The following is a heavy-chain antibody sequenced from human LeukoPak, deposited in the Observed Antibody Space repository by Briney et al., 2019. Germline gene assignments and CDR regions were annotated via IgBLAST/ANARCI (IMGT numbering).Heavy chain of an antibody. CDR2: ISGNGDTT. CDR1: GFTFSSYA. D-gene: IGHD1-1*01. Sequence: QPGGSLRLSCAASGFTFSSYAMIWVRQAPGKGLEWVSVISGNGDTTYYAGSVKGRFTISRDNSRNTVYLQMNSLRGDDTAVYYCVKDVNWSTYWGQGTLVTVSS. J-gene: IGHJ4*02. V-gene: IGHV3-23*01. CDR3: VKDVNWSTY.